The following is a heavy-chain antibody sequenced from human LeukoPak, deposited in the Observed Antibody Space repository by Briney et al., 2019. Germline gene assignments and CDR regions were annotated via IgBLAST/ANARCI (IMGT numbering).Heavy chain of an antibody. CDR3: ARRIAAAGVGIVY. D-gene: IGHD6-13*01. V-gene: IGHV1-8*01. CDR1: GHTFNSYD. Sequence: SVKVSCKASGHTFNSYDINWVRQATGQGLEWMGWMNPDSGNRGYAQKFQGRVTMTRNPSISTAYMELSSLTSEDTAVYYCARRIAAAGVGIVYWGQGTLVTVSS. CDR2: MNPDSGNR. J-gene: IGHJ4*02.